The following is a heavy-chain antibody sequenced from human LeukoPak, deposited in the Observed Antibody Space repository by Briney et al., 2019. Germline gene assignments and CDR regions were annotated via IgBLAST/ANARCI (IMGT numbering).Heavy chain of an antibody. D-gene: IGHD3-22*01. CDR3: ARGRLITMIVVVIQTQTGSLAFDI. Sequence: GGSLRVSCAASGFTLSSHWMTWVRQAPGKGLEWVANIKQDGSEKYYVDSVKGRFTISRDNAKNSLYLQMNSLRAEDTAVYYCARGRLITMIVVVIQTQTGSLAFDIWGQGTMVTVSS. V-gene: IGHV3-7*01. J-gene: IGHJ3*02. CDR2: IKQDGSEK. CDR1: GFTLSSHW.